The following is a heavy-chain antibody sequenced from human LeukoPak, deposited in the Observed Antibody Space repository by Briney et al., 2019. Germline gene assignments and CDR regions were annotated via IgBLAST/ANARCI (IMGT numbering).Heavy chain of an antibody. CDR3: ARGLVVVPAAMRY. CDR1: GFSFSSYW. J-gene: IGHJ4*02. V-gene: IGHV3-74*01. CDR2: INSDGSST. Sequence: GGSLRLSCAASGFSFSSYWMHWVRQAPGKGLVWVSRINSDGSSTSYADSVKGRFTISRDNAKNTLYLQMNSLRAEDTAVYYCARGLVVVPAAMRYWGQGTLVTVSS. D-gene: IGHD2-2*01.